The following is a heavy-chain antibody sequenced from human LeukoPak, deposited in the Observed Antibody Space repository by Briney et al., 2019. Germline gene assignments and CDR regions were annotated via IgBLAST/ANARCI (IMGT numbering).Heavy chain of an antibody. CDR1: GFTFKNYS. CDR3: VKRNNSSREPFDF. Sequence: HPGGSLRLSCAPSGFTFKNYSMTWIRRAPGKGLEWVSAISGSGGSTYYADPVKGRFIISRDNSKNMLYLQMNSLTAEDTAVYYCVKRNNSSREPFDFWGQGTLVTVSS. V-gene: IGHV3-23*01. CDR2: ISGSGGST. D-gene: IGHD4-23*01. J-gene: IGHJ4*02.